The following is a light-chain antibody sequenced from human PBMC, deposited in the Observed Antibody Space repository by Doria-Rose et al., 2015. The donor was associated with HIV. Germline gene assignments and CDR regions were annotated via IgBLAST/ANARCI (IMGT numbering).Light chain of an antibody. CDR1: QSFSSTY. CDR3: HQYGTSWT. J-gene: IGKJ1*01. V-gene: IGKV3-20*01. CDR2: DGS. Sequence: TQSPGTLPLSPGERATLSCSASQSFSSTYLAWYQQKPGQAPSLLIYDGSTSATGIPDRFSASGSGTDFTLTINRLEPEDFALYYCHQYGTSWTCGQGTKVEI.